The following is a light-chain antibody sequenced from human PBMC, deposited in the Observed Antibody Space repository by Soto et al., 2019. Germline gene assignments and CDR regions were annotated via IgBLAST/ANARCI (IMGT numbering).Light chain of an antibody. CDR2: AAS. V-gene: IGKV1-9*01. J-gene: IGKJ2*01. CDR3: QQLNSYPRMYT. Sequence: DIQLTQSPSFLSASVGDRVTFTCRASQGISSYIAWYQQKPGKAPKLLIYAASTLQSGVPSRFSGSGSGTEFTLTISSLQPEDFATYYCQQLNSYPRMYTFGQGTKLEIK. CDR1: QGISSY.